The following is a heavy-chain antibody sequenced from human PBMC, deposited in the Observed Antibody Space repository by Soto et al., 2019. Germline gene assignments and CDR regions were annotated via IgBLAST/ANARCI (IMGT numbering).Heavy chain of an antibody. V-gene: IGHV3-48*01. CDR1: GFTFSSYS. J-gene: IGHJ4*02. Sequence: EVQLVESGGGLVQPGGSLRLSCAASGFTFSSYSMNRVRQAPGKGLEWVSYISSSSSTIYYADSVKGRFTISRDNAKNSLYLQMNSLRAEDTAVYYCARDLGDGYNLSPFDYWGQGTLVTVSS. CDR3: ARDLGDGYNLSPFDY. CDR2: ISSSSSTI. D-gene: IGHD5-12*01.